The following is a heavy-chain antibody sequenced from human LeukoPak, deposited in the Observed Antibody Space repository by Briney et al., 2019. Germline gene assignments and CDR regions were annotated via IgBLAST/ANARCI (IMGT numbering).Heavy chain of an antibody. CDR1: RFTFSSYS. V-gene: IGHV3-21*01. CDR3: ARALDSSGYLLV. CDR2: ISSSSSYI. J-gene: IGHJ4*02. D-gene: IGHD3-22*01. Sequence: PGGSLRLSCAASRFTFSSYSMNWVRQAPGKGLEWVSSISSSSSYIYYADSVKGRFTISRDNAKNSLYLQMNSLRAEDTAVYYCARALDSSGYLLVWGQGTLVTVSS.